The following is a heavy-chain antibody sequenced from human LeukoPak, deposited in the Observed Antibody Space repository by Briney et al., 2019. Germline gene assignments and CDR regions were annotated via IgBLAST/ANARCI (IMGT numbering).Heavy chain of an antibody. J-gene: IGHJ3*02. Sequence: PGGSLRLSCAASGFTFSSYGIHWVREAPGKGLECVAVIYYDGSHKYYADSVKGRFTISRDNSKNTLYLQMNSLRAEDTAVYYCARDRGSGTISDAFDIWGQGTMVTVSS. CDR2: IYYDGSHK. V-gene: IGHV3-33*01. CDR3: ARDRGSGTISDAFDI. D-gene: IGHD1-26*01. CDR1: GFTFSSYG.